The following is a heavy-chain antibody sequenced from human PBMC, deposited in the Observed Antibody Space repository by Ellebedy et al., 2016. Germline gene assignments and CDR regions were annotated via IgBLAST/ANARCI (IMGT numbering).Heavy chain of an antibody. Sequence: GESLKISCAASGFTFSSYSMNWVRQAPGKGLEWVSSISSSSSYIYYADSVKGRFTISRDNAKNSLYLQMNSLRAEDTAVYYCAREGARGGWSDYWGQGTLVTVSS. CDR2: ISSSSSYI. J-gene: IGHJ4*02. V-gene: IGHV3-21*01. D-gene: IGHD6-19*01. CDR1: GFTFSSYS. CDR3: AREGARGGWSDY.